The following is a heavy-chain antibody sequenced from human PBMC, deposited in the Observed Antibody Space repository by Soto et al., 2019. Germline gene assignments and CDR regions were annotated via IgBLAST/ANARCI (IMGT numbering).Heavy chain of an antibody. CDR1: GFSLSTSEMC. D-gene: IGHD2-2*01. V-gene: IGHV2-70*01. J-gene: IGHJ6*02. CDR3: ARIRLVPAASYYYYYGMDV. CDR2: IDWDDDK. Sequence: SGPTLVNPTQTLTLTCTFSGFSLSTSEMCVSWICQPPGKALEWLALIDWDDDKYYSTSLKTRLTISKDTSKNQVVLTMTNMDPVDTATYYCARIRLVPAASYYYYYGMDVWGQGTTVTVS.